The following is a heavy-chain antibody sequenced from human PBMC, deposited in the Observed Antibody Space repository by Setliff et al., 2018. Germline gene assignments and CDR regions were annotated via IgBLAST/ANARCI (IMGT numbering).Heavy chain of an antibody. CDR1: GASFNTYY. CDR3: RQAVVGRDGSIIYREFFDY. V-gene: IGHV4-34*01. CDR2: VNRYGSG. Sequence: SETLSLTCSVYGASFNTYYWSWIRQPPGKGLEWIGEVNRYGSGDYNPSLESRVTISVDTSKKEFSLTLTSVTAADTALYYCRQAVVGRDGSIIYREFFDYWGQGALVTVSS. D-gene: IGHD3-10*01. J-gene: IGHJ4*02.